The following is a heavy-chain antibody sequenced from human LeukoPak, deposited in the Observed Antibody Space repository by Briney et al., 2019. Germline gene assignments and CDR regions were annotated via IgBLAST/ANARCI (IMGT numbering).Heavy chain of an antibody. D-gene: IGHD3-22*01. J-gene: IGHJ1*01. CDR3: ARGDYSDFSGKKYFRD. CDR1: GFTVNSIY. CDR2: IYSDGST. V-gene: IGHV3-66*01. Sequence: GGSLRLSCAASGFTVNSIYKSWVRQAPGKGLEWVSIIYSDGSTYYADSVKGRFTVSRDNSKNTLFLQLNSLRPEDTAVYYCARGDYSDFSGKKYFRDWGQGTLVTVSS.